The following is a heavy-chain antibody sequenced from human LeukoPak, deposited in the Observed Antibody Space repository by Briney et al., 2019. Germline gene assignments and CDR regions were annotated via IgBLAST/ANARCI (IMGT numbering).Heavy chain of an antibody. CDR2: IYYSGST. Sequence: SETLSLTCTVSGGSISSYYWSWIRQPPGKGLEWIGYIYYSGSTNYNPSLKSRATISVDMSKNQFSLKVSSVTAADTAVYYCAGEGYYTWFDPWGQGTLVTVSS. D-gene: IGHD2-15*01. CDR1: GGSISSYY. V-gene: IGHV4-59*01. CDR3: AGEGYYTWFDP. J-gene: IGHJ5*02.